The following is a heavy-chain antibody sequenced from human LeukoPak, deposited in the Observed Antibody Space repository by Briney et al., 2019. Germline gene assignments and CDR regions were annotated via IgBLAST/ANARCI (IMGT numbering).Heavy chain of an antibody. CDR1: GYAFTGYY. V-gene: IGHV1-2*02. J-gene: IGHJ4*02. Sequence: ASVKVSCKASGYAFTGYYLHWVRQAPGQGLEWMGWINPNNGGTKSAQKFQGRVTMTRDTSISTAYMELSRLRFDDTAVYYCATNKEGKSLDYWGQGTLVTVSS. CDR2: INPNNGGT. CDR3: ATNKEGKSLDY.